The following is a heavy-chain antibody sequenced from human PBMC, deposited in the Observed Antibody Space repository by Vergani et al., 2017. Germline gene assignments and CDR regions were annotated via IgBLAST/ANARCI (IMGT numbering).Heavy chain of an antibody. Sequence: QVQLQESGPGLVKPSQTLSLTCTVSGGSISSGSYYWSWIRQPAGKGLEWIGRLYTSGSTNYNPSLKSRVTISVDTSKNQFSLKLSSVTAADTAVYYGARGYGSSTSCYAPRYWGQGTLVTVSS. CDR2: LYTSGST. CDR1: GGSISSGSYY. CDR3: ARGYGSSTSCYAPRY. J-gene: IGHJ4*02. V-gene: IGHV4-61*02. D-gene: IGHD2-2*01.